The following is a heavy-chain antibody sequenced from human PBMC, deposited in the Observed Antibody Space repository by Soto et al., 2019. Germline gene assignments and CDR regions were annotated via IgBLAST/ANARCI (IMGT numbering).Heavy chain of an antibody. CDR1: DGSISSGGYY. V-gene: IGHV4-31*03. CDR2: ISDSGST. D-gene: IGHD3-10*01. CDR3: ARNDSGSRNFDY. J-gene: IGHJ4*02. Sequence: QVQLQESGPGLVKPSQTLSLTCTVSDGSISSGGYYWSWIRQHPGKGLEWIGYISDSGSTYYNPSLKGRVTISVDTSKNRFSLKVRSVTAADTAVYYCARNDSGSRNFDYWGQGTLVTVSS.